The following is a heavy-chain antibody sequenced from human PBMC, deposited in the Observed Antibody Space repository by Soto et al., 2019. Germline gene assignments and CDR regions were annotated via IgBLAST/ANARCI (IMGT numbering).Heavy chain of an antibody. CDR3: AKDGGYCSGGSCYSSYGMDV. CDR2: ISSNGGST. CDR1: GFTFSSYA. D-gene: IGHD2-15*01. J-gene: IGHJ6*02. Sequence: GGSRRLSCSASGFTFSSYAMHWVRQAPGKGLEYVSAISSNGGSTYYADSVKGRFTISRDNSKNTLYLQMNSLRAEDTAVYYCAKDGGYCSGGSCYSSYGMDVWGQGTTVTVSS. V-gene: IGHV3-64*04.